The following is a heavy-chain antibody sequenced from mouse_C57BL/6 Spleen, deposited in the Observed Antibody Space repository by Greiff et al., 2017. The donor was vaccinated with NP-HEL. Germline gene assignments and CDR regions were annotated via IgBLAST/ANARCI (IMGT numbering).Heavy chain of an antibody. V-gene: IGHV10-1*01. CDR3: VRHDWDEAY. Sequence: EVKLMESGGGLVQPKGSLKLSCAASGFSFNTYAMNWVRQAPGKGLEWVARIRSKSNNYATYYADSVKDRFTISRDDSESMLYLQMNNLKTEDTAMYYCVRHDWDEAYWGQGTLVTVSA. J-gene: IGHJ3*01. D-gene: IGHD4-1*01. CDR2: IRSKSNNYAT. CDR1: GFSFNTYA.